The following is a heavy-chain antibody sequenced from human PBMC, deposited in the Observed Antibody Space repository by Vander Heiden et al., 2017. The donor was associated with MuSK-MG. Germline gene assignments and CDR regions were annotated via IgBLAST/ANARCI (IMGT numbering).Heavy chain of an antibody. CDR2: IGERI. CDR3: AKGAWAEDV. CDR1: GFTFSSYA. D-gene: IGHD7-27*01. J-gene: IGHJ6*02. V-gene: IGHV3-23*01. Sequence: EVQLLESGGGLVQPGGSLRLSCVASGFTFSSYAMSWVRQAPGKGLEWVSGIGERIGDADSVKGRFTISRDNSKNTLSLKMNSLRPEDTAVYYCAKGAWAEDVWGQGTTVTVSS.